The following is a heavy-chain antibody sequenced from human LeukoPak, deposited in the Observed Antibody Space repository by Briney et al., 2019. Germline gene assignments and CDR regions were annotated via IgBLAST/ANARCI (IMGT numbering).Heavy chain of an antibody. J-gene: IGHJ6*02. D-gene: IGHD1-1*01. CDR3: ARDSETETGWYYYGMDV. CDR2: IYSGGST. Sequence: PGGSLRVSCAASGFTVSSNYMNWVRQAPGKGLGWVSVIYSGGSTYYADSVKGRFTISRDNSKNTVYLQMNSLRVEDSAVYYCARDSETETGWYYYGMDVWGQGTTVTVSS. CDR1: GFTVSSNY. V-gene: IGHV3-53*01.